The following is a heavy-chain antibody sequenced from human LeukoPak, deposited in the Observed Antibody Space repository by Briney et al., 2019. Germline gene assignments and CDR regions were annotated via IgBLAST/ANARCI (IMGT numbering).Heavy chain of an antibody. CDR2: INSDGSST. CDR3: ARASFARETEWEPPVGSYYYYMDV. D-gene: IGHD1-26*01. CDR1: GFTFSSYW. Sequence: GGSLRLSGAASGFTFSSYWMHWVRQAPGKGLVWVSRINSDGSSTSYADSVKGRFTISRDNAKNTLYLQMNSLRAEDTAVYYCARASFARETEWEPPVGSYYYYMDVWGKGTTVTVSS. V-gene: IGHV3-74*01. J-gene: IGHJ6*03.